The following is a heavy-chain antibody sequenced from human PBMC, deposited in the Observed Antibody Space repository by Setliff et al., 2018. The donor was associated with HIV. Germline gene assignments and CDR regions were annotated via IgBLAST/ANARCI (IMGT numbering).Heavy chain of an antibody. Sequence: PSETLSLTCTVSGGSITSHYWSWIRQPPGKRLEWLGSIYSSGSPSYNPSLSSRLTISVDTSKNHVSLRLSPVTAADTGVYYCARHRDPPGTSWIYYYYYMDLWGEGTTVTVSS. V-gene: IGHV4-59*04. CDR1: GGSITSHY. CDR3: ARHRDPPGTSWIYYYYYMDL. J-gene: IGHJ6*03. CDR2: IYSSGSP. D-gene: IGHD2-2*01.